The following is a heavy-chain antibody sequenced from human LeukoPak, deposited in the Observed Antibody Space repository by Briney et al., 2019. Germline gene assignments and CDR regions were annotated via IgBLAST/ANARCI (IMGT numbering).Heavy chain of an antibody. CDR3: AAAMVSQGYYYYYYMDV. J-gene: IGHJ6*03. Sequence: QAGGSLRLSCAASGFTVSSNYMSWVRQAPGKGLEWVSVIYSGGSTYYADSVKGRFTISRDNSKNTLYLQMNSLRAEDTAVYYCAAAMVSQGYYYYYYMDVWGKGTTVTISS. V-gene: IGHV3-53*01. CDR2: IYSGGST. D-gene: IGHD5-18*01. CDR1: GFTVSSNY.